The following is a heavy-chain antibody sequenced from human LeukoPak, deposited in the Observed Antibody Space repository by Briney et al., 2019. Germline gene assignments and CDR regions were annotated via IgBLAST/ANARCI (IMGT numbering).Heavy chain of an antibody. D-gene: IGHD6-13*01. J-gene: IGHJ5*02. CDR1: GGSISSYY. V-gene: IGHV4-59*01. CDR2: IYYGGST. CDR3: ARVGSSWRNWFDP. Sequence: SETLSLTCTVSGGSISSYYWSWIRQPPGKGLEWIGYIYYGGSTHSNPSLKSRVTISVDTSKNQFSLKVRSVTAADTGVYYCARVGSSWRNWFDPWGQGTLVTVSS.